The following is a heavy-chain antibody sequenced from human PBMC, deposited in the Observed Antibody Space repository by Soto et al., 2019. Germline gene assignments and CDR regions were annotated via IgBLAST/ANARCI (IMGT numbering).Heavy chain of an antibody. CDR2: ISGSGGST. D-gene: IGHD6-13*01. V-gene: IGHV3-23*01. J-gene: IGHJ3*02. CDR3: AKIPHSSSWDLDAFDI. CDR1: GFTFSSYA. Sequence: EVQLLESGGGLVQPGGSLRLSCAASGFTFSSYAMSWVRQAPGKGLEWVSAISGSGGSTYYADSVKGRFTISRDNSKNTLYLQMNSLRAEDTAVYYCAKIPHSSSWDLDAFDIRGQGTMVTVSS.